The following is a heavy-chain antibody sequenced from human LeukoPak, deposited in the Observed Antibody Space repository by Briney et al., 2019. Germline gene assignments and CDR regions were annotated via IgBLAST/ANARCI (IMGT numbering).Heavy chain of an antibody. V-gene: IGHV3-23*01. J-gene: IGHJ4*02. D-gene: IGHD6-19*01. Sequence: GESLRLSCAASGFTFGNYAMSWVRQAPGKGLEWVSAISGSGGSTYYADSVKGRFTISRDNSKNTLYLQMNSLRAEDTAVYYCAKQGSYTTGWFDYWGQGALVTVSS. CDR3: AKQGSYTTGWFDY. CDR1: GFTFGNYA. CDR2: ISGSGGST.